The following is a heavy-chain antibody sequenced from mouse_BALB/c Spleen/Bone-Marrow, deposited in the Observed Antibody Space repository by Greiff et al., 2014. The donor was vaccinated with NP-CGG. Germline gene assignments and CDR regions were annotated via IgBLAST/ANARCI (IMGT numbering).Heavy chain of an antibody. V-gene: IGHV1S81*02. Sequence: ESGAELVKPGASVKLSCKASGYTFTSYYMYWVKQRPGQGLEWIGEINPSNGGTNFNEKFKSKATLTVDKSSSTAYMQLSSLTSEDSAVYYCTGSRRAMDYWGQGTSVTVSS. D-gene: IGHD2-12*01. CDR3: TGSRRAMDY. CDR1: GYTFTSYY. J-gene: IGHJ4*01. CDR2: INPSNGGT.